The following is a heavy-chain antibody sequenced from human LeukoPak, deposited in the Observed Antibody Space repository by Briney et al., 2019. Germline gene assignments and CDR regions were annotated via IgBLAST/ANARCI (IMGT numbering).Heavy chain of an antibody. CDR3: AIYSDYCGGDCP. D-gene: IGHD2-21*02. J-gene: IGHJ5*02. CDR1: GYTFTGYY. CDR2: INPNSGGT. Sequence: ASVTVSCKASGYTFTGYYIHWVRQAPGQGLEWMGWINPNSGGTNYAQKFQGRVTMTRDTSISTAYMELSRLRSDDTAVYYCAIYSDYCGGDCPWGQGTLVTVSS. V-gene: IGHV1-2*02.